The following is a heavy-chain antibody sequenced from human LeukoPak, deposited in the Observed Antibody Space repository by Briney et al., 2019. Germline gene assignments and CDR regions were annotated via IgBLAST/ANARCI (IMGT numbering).Heavy chain of an antibody. CDR3: SRVRSGSDFDY. J-gene: IGHJ4*02. V-gene: IGHV3-49*04. Sequence: GGSLRLSCAASGFTFSTYAMSWVRQAPGKGLEWVGFIRSKAYGGTTQYAASVKGRFTISRDDSKSIAYVQMSTLKTEDTAVYYCSRVRSGSDFDYWGQGTLVTVSS. D-gene: IGHD3-10*01. CDR2: IRSKAYGGTT. CDR1: GFTFSTYA.